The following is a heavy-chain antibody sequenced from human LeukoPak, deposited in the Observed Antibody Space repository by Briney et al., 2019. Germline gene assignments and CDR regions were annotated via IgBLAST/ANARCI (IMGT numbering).Heavy chain of an antibody. CDR2: ISYDGSNK. CDR1: GFTFSSYA. J-gene: IGHJ4*02. Sequence: PGGSLRLSCAASGFTFSSYAMHWVRQAPGQVLEWVAVISYDGSNKYYADSVKGRFTISRDNSKNTLYLQMNSLRAEDTAVYYCARDAYGSGSYGYFDYWGQGTLVTVSS. V-gene: IGHV3-30-3*01. D-gene: IGHD3-10*01. CDR3: ARDAYGSGSYGYFDY.